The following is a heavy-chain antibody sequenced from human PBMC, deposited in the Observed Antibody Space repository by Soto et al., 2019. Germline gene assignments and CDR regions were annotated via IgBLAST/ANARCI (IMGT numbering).Heavy chain of an antibody. Sequence: SETLSLTCTVSGGSISSYYWSWIRQPPGKGLEWIGYIYYSGSTNYNPSLKSRVTISVDTSKNQFSLKLSSVTAADTAVYYCARDQLRGYYDSSGYRAFHIWGQGTMVTVSS. CDR1: GGSISSYY. V-gene: IGHV4-59*01. D-gene: IGHD3-22*01. CDR3: ARDQLRGYYDSSGYRAFHI. CDR2: IYYSGST. J-gene: IGHJ3*02.